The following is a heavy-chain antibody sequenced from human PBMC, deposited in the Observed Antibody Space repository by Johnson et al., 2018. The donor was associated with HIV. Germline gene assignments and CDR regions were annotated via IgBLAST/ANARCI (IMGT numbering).Heavy chain of an antibody. J-gene: IGHJ3*02. Sequence: VQLVESGGGWVQPGGSLRLSCAASGFSFSSSYMTWVRQAPGKGLEWVANIKQDGSEKYYVDSVKGRFTISRDNAKNSLYLQMNSLRAEDTAWYYCARDSMVQGVMWAFDIWGQGTMVTVSS. CDR1: GFSFSSSY. D-gene: IGHD3-10*01. CDR2: IKQDGSEK. CDR3: ARDSMVQGVMWAFDI. V-gene: IGHV3-7*05.